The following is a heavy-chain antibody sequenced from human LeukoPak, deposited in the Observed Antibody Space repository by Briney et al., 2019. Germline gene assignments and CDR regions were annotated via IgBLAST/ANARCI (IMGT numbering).Heavy chain of an antibody. D-gene: IGHD5-24*01. Sequence: GRSLRLSGAASGFTVSSNCMSWVRQAPGKGLEWVSVIYSGGTTYYADSVKGRFTISRDNSNNTLYLQMNSLRAEDTAVYYCARGEMAIDWGQGTLVTVSS. CDR1: GFTVSSNC. J-gene: IGHJ4*02. V-gene: IGHV3-53*01. CDR2: IYSGGTT. CDR3: ARGEMAID.